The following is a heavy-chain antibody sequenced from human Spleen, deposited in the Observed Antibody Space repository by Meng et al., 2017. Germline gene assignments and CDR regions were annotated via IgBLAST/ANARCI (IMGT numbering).Heavy chain of an antibody. V-gene: IGHV4-4*02. CDR1: GGSISGNNW. J-gene: IGHJ4*02. CDR3: ARLGGVDPSPPL. Sequence: VQLQQWGAGLLKPSGTLSLTCVVSGGSISGNNWWSWVRQPPGKGLEWIGEIYHSGRTNYNSFLESRVTISVDQSKNQLSLNLYSVTAADTAFYYCARLGGVDPSPPLWGQGTLVTVSS. CDR2: IYHSGRT. D-gene: IGHD3-16*01.